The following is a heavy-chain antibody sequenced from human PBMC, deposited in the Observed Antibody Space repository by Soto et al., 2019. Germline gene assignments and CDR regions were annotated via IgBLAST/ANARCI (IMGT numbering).Heavy chain of an antibody. V-gene: IGHV4-34*02. CDR2: INDRGSI. J-gene: IGHJ2*01. CDR3: ARESHDILTGPPWVWYFDL. Sequence: QVQIQQWGAGPLRPLETLSLTCGVSAGSFSGYYWAWIRQPPGKGLERIGEINDRGSINYNPSLKSRVSISLDTSKNHYSLKLRSVTAADTAVYYCARESHDILTGPPWVWYFDLWGRGTLVTVSS. D-gene: IGHD3-9*01. CDR1: AGSFSGYY.